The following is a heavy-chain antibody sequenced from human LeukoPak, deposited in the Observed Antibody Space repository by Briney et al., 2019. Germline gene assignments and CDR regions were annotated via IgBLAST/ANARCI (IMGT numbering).Heavy chain of an antibody. V-gene: IGHV3-21*01. J-gene: IGHJ4*02. CDR3: ARDITGDPLGGDY. CDR1: GFTFSTYS. D-gene: IGHD7-27*01. CDR2: ISSSSTYI. Sequence: GGSLRLSCTASGFTFSTYSINWVRQAPGKGLEWVSSISSSSTYIYYAASVKGRFTISRDNAKNSLYLQMNSLRAEDTAVYYCARDITGDPLGGDYWGQGTLVTASS.